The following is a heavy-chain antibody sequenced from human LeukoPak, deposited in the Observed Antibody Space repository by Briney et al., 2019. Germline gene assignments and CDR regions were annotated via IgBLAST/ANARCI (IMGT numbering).Heavy chain of an antibody. Sequence: PGGSLRLSAAASGFTVNSPNRSWVRQAPGKGLEWVSIIYDGGTTSYEDSVKGRFTISRDSAKNSLYLQMNSLRAEDTAVYYCARVGDGWVYYSYIDVWGKGTTVTVSS. D-gene: IGHD3-16*01. V-gene: IGHV3-53*01. J-gene: IGHJ6*03. CDR2: IYDGGTT. CDR3: ARVGDGWVYYSYIDV. CDR1: GFTVNSPN.